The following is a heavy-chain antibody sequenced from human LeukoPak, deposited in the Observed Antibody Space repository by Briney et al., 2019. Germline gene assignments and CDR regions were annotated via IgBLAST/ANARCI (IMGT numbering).Heavy chain of an antibody. CDR3: AKASDYGGNEFDF. V-gene: IGHV3-9*01. J-gene: IGHJ5*01. CDR2: ISWNSAYK. Sequence: PGRSLRLSCAASGFTFEHYGMHWVRQVPGKGLEWASYISWNSAYKGYADSVRGRFAISRDNAKKSLHLQMNSLTGDDTAFYYCAKASDYGGNEFDFWGQGTLVTVSS. D-gene: IGHD4-23*01. CDR1: GFTFEHYG.